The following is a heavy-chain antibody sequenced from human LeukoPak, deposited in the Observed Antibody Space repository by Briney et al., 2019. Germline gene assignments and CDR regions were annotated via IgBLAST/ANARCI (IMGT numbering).Heavy chain of an antibody. CDR3: ARPYHCDSGGRGTAFDI. Sequence: SETLSLTCSVSGGSISSSSYYWGWIRQPPGKGLEWIASIYESRSTYYNPYLKSRLTISVDTSKNQFSLKLTSVTAADTAIYYCARPYHCDSGGRGTAFDIWGQGTMVTVSS. CDR1: GGSISSSSYY. D-gene: IGHD3-10*01. V-gene: IGHV4-39*01. CDR2: IYESRST. J-gene: IGHJ3*02.